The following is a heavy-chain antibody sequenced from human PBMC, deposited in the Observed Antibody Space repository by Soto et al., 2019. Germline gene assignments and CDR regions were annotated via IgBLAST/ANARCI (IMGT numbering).Heavy chain of an antibody. D-gene: IGHD1-1*01. CDR2: IYDSGST. CDR3: AREVIPMTTDWYFDL. CDR1: GGSISGGVGGLYY. Sequence: QLQLRESGPGLVKPSETLSLTCTVSGGSISGGVGGLYYWSWIRQPPGKGLGWIGYIYDSGSTYYKPSLKSRVTISVDTSKNQFYLRLSSVPAADTAVYYCAREVIPMTTDWYFDLWGRGTLVTVSS. V-gene: IGHV4-30-4*01. J-gene: IGHJ2*01.